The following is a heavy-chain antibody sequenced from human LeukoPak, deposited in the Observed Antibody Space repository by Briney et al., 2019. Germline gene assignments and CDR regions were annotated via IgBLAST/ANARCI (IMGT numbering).Heavy chain of an antibody. CDR3: ARVPYSSSWYYFDY. Sequence: GGSLRLSCAASGFTFSSSGMNWVRQAPGKGLEWVSFISSSSSYIYYADSVKGRFTISRDNAKNSLYLQMNSLRVEDTAVYYCARVPYSSSWYYFDYWGQGTLVTVSS. V-gene: IGHV3-21*06. CDR2: ISSSSSYI. J-gene: IGHJ4*02. D-gene: IGHD6-13*01. CDR1: GFTFSSSG.